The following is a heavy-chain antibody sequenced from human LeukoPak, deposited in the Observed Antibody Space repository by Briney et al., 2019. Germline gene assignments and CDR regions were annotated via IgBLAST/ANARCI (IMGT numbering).Heavy chain of an antibody. CDR3: ARLAGSYYKFDS. D-gene: IGHD1-26*01. J-gene: IGHJ4*02. CDR1: GGSINSGSFY. CDR2: ISYSGST. Sequence: SETLSLTCTVSGGSINSGSFYWGWIRQPPGKGLDWIGSISYSGSTYYNPSLKSRVTISGDTSKSQFSLNLRSATAADTAVYYCARLAGSYYKFDSWGQGTLVTVSS. V-gene: IGHV4-39*01.